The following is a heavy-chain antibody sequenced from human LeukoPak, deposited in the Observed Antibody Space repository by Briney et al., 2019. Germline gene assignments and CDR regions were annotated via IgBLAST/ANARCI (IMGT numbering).Heavy chain of an antibody. J-gene: IGHJ4*02. CDR3: ARVQTPSGSGSYSFDY. CDR1: GGSVSSYY. CDR2: LSHSGSS. Sequence: PSETLSLTCTVSGGSVSSYYWSWIRRPPGRGQEWIAYLSHSGSSDSNPSLTSRVTTLVDTSKNQFSLKLTSVTAADTAVYYCARVQTPSGSGSYSFDYWGQGTLVTVSS. D-gene: IGHD3-10*01. V-gene: IGHV4-59*02.